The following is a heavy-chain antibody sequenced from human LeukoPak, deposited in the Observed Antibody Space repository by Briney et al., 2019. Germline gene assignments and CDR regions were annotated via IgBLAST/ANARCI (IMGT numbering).Heavy chain of an antibody. J-gene: IGHJ4*02. CDR2: INPSGGST. CDR1: GYTFTSYY. CDR3: ARGQAGHGALRGLDY. V-gene: IGHV1-46*01. D-gene: IGHD3-3*01. Sequence: ASVKVSCKASGYTFTSYYMHWVRQAPGQGLEWMGIINPSGGSTSYAQKFQGRVTMTRDTSTSTVYMELSSLRSEDTAVYYCARGQAGHGALRGLDYWGQGTLVTVSS.